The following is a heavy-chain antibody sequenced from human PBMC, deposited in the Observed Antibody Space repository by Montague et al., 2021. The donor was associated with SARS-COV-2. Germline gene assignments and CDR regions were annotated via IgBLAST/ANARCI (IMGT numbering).Heavy chain of an antibody. V-gene: IGHV6-1*01. CDR1: GDSVARNIAA. CDR2: TKYTSTRYE. Sequence: CAISGDSVARNIAAWNGIRHSPSRGLELLGRTKYTSTRYETYAVSVQSRITITADTSKNQFSLHLNSVTPEDTAVYYCARDLYWAFDAWGLGTTVTVSA. J-gene: IGHJ3*01. CDR3: ARDLYWAFDA. D-gene: IGHD2-8*02.